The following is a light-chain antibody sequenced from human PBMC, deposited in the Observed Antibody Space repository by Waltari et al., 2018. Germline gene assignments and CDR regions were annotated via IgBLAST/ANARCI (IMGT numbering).Light chain of an antibody. CDR1: QSITKK. Sequence: EIVMTQSPATLSVSPGERATLSCRASQSITKKLAWYQQKPGQAPRLLIYDASPRATGVPARFSGSGSGTEFTLTISSLQSEDFAVYYCQKYDNWPPTFGGGTKVEIK. CDR2: DAS. CDR3: QKYDNWPPT. V-gene: IGKV3-15*01. J-gene: IGKJ4*01.